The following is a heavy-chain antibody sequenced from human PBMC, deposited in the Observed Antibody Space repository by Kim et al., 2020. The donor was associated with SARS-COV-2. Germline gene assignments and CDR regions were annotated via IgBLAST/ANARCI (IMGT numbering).Heavy chain of an antibody. CDR2: INDSGST. V-gene: IGHV4-34*01. J-gene: IGHJ4*02. Sequence: SETLSLTCAVYCGSFSGYQWSWIRQSPGKGLEWIGQINDSGSTNYNPSLKSRVTISVDTSKNQFSLKLTSVTAADTAVYYCARGVPGYWGQGTLVTVSS. CDR1: CGSFSGYQ. CDR3: ARGVPGY.